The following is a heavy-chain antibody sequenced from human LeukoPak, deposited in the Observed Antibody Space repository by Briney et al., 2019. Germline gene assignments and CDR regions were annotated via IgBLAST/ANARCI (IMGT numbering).Heavy chain of an antibody. J-gene: IGHJ6*02. CDR3: ARGGIAVAGTGMYHYYGMDV. V-gene: IGHV4-34*01. CDR2: INHSGRT. Sequence: SETLSLTCEVYGGSFSGYYWSWIRQPPGKGLEWIGEINHSGRTNYNPSLKSRVTISVDTSKNQFSLKLSSVTAADTAVYYCARGGIAVAGTGMYHYYGMDVWGQGTTVTVSS. CDR1: GGSFSGYY. D-gene: IGHD6-19*01.